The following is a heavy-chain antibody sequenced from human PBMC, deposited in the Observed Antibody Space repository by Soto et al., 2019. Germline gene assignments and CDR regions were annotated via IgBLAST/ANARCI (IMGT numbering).Heavy chain of an antibody. V-gene: IGHV4-59*01. Sequence: QVQLQESGPGLVKPSETLSLTCTVSGGSISSYYWSWIRQPPGKGLEWIGYIYYSGITDYNPSLKPLVPLSVDTSTSPFSLKLSSLTAADTAVYYCARGGGVYYFDYGGQGPRVPVSS. CDR1: GGSISSYY. J-gene: IGHJ4*02. CDR3: ARGGGVYYFDY. D-gene: IGHD2-8*02. CDR2: IYYSGIT.